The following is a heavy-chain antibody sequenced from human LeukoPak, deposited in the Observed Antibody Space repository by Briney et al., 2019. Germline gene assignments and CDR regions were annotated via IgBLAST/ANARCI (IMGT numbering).Heavy chain of an antibody. Sequence: TGGSLRLSCAASGFTFSSYAMHWVRQAADKGGGGVAFIRYDGADKYYADSVKGRFTISRDNSKNTLYLQMNSLGVEDSAVYYCAKVLSKGGGYYLTDFWGQGTLVTVSS. D-gene: IGHD3-22*01. CDR2: IRYDGADK. J-gene: IGHJ4*02. CDR1: GFTFSSYA. CDR3: AKVLSKGGGYYLTDF. V-gene: IGHV3-30*02.